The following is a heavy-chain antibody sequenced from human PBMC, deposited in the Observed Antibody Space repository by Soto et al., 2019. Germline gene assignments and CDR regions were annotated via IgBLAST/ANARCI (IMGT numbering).Heavy chain of an antibody. V-gene: IGHV1-8*01. D-gene: IGHD3-10*01. CDR3: ARGITYYESGGAAFDI. J-gene: IGHJ3*02. CDR2: MNPNSGNT. Sequence: QVQLVQSGAEVKKPGASVKVSCKASGYTFTSYDINWVRQATGQGLEWVGWMNPNSGNTGYAQKFQGRVTMTRSTSRSTAYMEISRLRSEDTVVYYCARGITYYESGGAAFDIWGQGTMVNVSS. CDR1: GYTFTSYD.